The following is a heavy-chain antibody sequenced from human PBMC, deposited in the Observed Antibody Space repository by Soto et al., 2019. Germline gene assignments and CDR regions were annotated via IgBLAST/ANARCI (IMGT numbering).Heavy chain of an antibody. CDR1: GFTFSSYA. Sequence: PGGSLRLSCAASGFTFSSYAMHWVRQAPGKGLERVAVISYDGSNKYYADSVKGRFTISRDNSKNTLYLQMNSLRAEDTAVYYCARGMTYYDFWSGPWDYYYYYGMDVWGQGTTVTVSS. D-gene: IGHD3-3*01. J-gene: IGHJ6*02. CDR2: ISYDGSNK. V-gene: IGHV3-30-3*01. CDR3: ARGMTYYDFWSGPWDYYYYYGMDV.